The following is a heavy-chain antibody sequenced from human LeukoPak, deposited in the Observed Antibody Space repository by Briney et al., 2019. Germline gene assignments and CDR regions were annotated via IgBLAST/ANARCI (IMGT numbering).Heavy chain of an antibody. CDR2: INHSRSA. CDR1: GGSISSYY. D-gene: IGHD3-3*01. Sequence: SETLSLTCTVSGGSISSYYWSWIRQPPGKGLEWIGEINHSRSANYNPSLKSRVTLSIDKSKNQFSLNLNSVTAADTAVYYCARARRDSGYYKVDYWGQGTLVTVSS. CDR3: ARARRDSGYYKVDY. V-gene: IGHV4-34*01. J-gene: IGHJ4*02.